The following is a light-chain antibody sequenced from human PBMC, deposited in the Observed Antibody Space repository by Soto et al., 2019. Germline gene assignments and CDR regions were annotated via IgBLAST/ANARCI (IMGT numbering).Light chain of an antibody. CDR1: ETVTRY. J-gene: IGKJ4*01. CDR3: QQSYSIPPT. V-gene: IGKV1-39*01. Sequence: DIQMTQSPCSLSASVGETVIISCRASETVTRYLNWYQSKPGRAPSLLISGASSLQSGVPSRFSGSYSGTDFTLTISSLQPEDFATYYCQQSYSIPPTFGGGTKVDIK. CDR2: GAS.